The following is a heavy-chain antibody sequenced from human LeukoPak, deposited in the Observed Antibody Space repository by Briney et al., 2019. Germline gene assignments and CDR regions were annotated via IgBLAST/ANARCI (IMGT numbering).Heavy chain of an antibody. CDR3: ASLWFGEFGYDAFDI. D-gene: IGHD3-10*01. J-gene: IGHJ3*02. Sequence: PSETLSLTCTVSGGSISSSSYYWGWIRQPPGKGLEWIGSIYYSGSTYYNPSLKSRVTISVDTSKNQFSLKLSSVTAADTAVYYCASLWFGEFGYDAFDIWGQGTMVTVSS. CDR1: GGSISSSSYY. CDR2: IYYSGST. V-gene: IGHV4-39*01.